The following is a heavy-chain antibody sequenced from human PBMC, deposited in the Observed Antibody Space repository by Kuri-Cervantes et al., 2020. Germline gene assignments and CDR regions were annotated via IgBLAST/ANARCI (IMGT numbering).Heavy chain of an antibody. J-gene: IGHJ3*02. CDR1: GFIFSNYG. D-gene: IGHD1-14*01. V-gene: IGHV3-23*01. Sequence: GGSLRLSCVASGFIFSNYGMTWVRQAPGKGLEWVSAISGPASSTYYADSVKGRFTISRDNAKNSLYLQMNSLRAEDTAVYYCARDLPGFDIWGQGTMVTVSS. CDR2: ISGPASST. CDR3: ARDLPGFDI.